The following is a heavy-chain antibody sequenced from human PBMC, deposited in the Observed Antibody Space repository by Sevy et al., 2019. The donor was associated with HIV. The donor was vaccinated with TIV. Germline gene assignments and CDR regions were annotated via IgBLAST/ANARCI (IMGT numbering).Heavy chain of an antibody. CDR2: IYHTGNT. Sequence: SETLSLTCAVSGGSISSGLYSWNWIRQPPGRGLEWIGYIYHTGNTYYNPSLKTRVTISVDRSKNQFSLRLTSVTAADTAVYYCARDSGDYPYYFDHWGQGTLVTVSA. CDR1: GGSISSGLYS. V-gene: IGHV4-30-2*01. CDR3: ARDSGDYPYYFDH. D-gene: IGHD4-17*01. J-gene: IGHJ4*02.